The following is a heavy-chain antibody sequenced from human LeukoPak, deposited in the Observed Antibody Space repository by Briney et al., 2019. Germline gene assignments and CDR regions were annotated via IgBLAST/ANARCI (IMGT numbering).Heavy chain of an antibody. CDR2: INNDGTAT. CDR1: GFTFSAYW. V-gene: IGHV3-74*01. Sequence: GGSLRLSCAASGFTFSAYWMHWVRQVPGKGLVWVSRINNDGTATFFADSVKGRFTISRDNAKNTLYLQMDSLRAEDTAVYYCARPVVPGPMWFDPWGQGTLVTVSS. CDR3: ARPVVPGPMWFDP. D-gene: IGHD2-15*01. J-gene: IGHJ5*02.